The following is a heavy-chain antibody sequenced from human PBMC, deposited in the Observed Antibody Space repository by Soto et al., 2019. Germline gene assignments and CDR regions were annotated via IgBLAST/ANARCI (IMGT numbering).Heavy chain of an antibody. D-gene: IGHD3-22*01. Sequence: QVQLQQWGAGLLKPSETLSLTCAVYGGSFSGYYWSWIRQPPGKGLEWIGEINHSGSTNYNPSLKSRVPRSGDTSKDQFSLTLSSVTAGDTAVYYCARVGDSSGYYCAHWGQGNLVTVAS. V-gene: IGHV4-34*01. CDR1: GGSFSGYY. CDR2: INHSGST. CDR3: ARVGDSSGYYCAH. J-gene: IGHJ4*02.